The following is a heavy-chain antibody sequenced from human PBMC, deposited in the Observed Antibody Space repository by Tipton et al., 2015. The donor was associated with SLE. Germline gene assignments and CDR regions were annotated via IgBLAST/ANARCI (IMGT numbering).Heavy chain of an antibody. CDR1: GGSFSGDY. CDR2: VHKSGTT. V-gene: IGHV4-4*08. Sequence: TLSLTCAVYGGSFSGDYWTWIRQPPGKGLEWIGDVHKSGTTNYNPSLKSRVTISLDTSTNQFSLMLTSVTAADTAVYYCARDRGIAADDGFDIWGQGIMVTVSS. D-gene: IGHD6-25*01. CDR3: ARDRGIAADDGFDI. J-gene: IGHJ3*02.